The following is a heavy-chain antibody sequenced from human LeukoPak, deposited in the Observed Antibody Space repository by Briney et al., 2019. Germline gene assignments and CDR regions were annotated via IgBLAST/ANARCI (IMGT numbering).Heavy chain of an antibody. CDR2: IHKAGTES. V-gene: IGHV3-7*01. J-gene: IGHJ4*02. Sequence: HAGGSLRLSCAASGFTFTDYWMNWVRQVPGKGLEWVANIHKAGTESYYVDSVKGRFAISRDNAKNSLYLQVSSLRVDDTAVYYCARVGTWELQRVFDYWGQGTLVTVSS. CDR1: GFTFTDYW. CDR3: ARVGTWELQRVFDY. D-gene: IGHD1-26*01.